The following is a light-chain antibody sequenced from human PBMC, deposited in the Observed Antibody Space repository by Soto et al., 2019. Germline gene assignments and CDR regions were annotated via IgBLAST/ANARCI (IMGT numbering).Light chain of an antibody. Sequence: QSALTHPRSVSGYPGQSVTISCTGTSTDVGGYNYVSWYQQHPGKVPKLMLYDVSKRPSGVPDRFSGSKSGNTASLTISGLQAEDEADYYCCSYAGRDTLYVFGSGTKVTVL. CDR1: STDVGGYNY. J-gene: IGLJ1*01. V-gene: IGLV2-11*01. CDR2: DVS. CDR3: CSYAGRDTLYV.